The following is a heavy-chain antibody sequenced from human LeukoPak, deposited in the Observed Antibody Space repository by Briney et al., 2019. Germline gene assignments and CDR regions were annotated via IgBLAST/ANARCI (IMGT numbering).Heavy chain of an antibody. CDR2: IIPILGIA. J-gene: IGHJ6*02. CDR1: GGTFSSYA. D-gene: IGHD3-9*01. Sequence: SVKVSCKASGGTFSSYAISWVRQAPGQGLEWMGRIIPILGIANYAQKFQGRVTITADKSTSTAYMELSSLRSEDTAVYYCARVLSYDILTGYSTGDYYYGMDVWGQGTTVTVSS. V-gene: IGHV1-69*04. CDR3: ARVLSYDILTGYSTGDYYYGMDV.